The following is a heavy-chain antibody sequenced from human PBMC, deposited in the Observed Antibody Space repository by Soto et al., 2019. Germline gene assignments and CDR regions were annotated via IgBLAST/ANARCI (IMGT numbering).Heavy chain of an antibody. V-gene: IGHV3-30*01. CDR2: ILYDGSDK. D-gene: IGHD3-16*01. J-gene: IGHJ3*02. Sequence: QVQLVESGGGVAQPGGSLRLSCAASGFTFNGYNIHWVRQAPGKGLQWVAVILYDGSDKYYADSVRGRFTISRDNYKNTLDLQMNSLSPEDTAVYYCAKGEDLWDNYGFDIWGQGTMVTVSS. CDR3: AKGEDLWDNYGFDI. CDR1: GFTFNGYN.